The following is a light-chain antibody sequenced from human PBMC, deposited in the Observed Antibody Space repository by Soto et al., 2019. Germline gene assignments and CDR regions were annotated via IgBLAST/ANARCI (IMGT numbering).Light chain of an antibody. Sequence: DFVMTQSPLSLPVTPGEPASISCRSSQSLLHSNGKNYLDWYLQKPGQSPQLLIYLGSNRASGVPEGFRGGGSGTDFTLKISKVGAENLGVYYCKQPIHSLRFGEGTKVEIK. CDR1: QSLLHSNGKNY. CDR2: LGS. V-gene: IGKV2-28*01. CDR3: KQPIHSLR. J-gene: IGKJ1*01.